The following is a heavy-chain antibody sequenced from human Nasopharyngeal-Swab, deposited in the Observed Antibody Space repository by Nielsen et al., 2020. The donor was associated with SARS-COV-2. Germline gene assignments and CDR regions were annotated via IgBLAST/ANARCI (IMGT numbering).Heavy chain of an antibody. CDR2: ISGSGGST. CDR1: GFTLSSYA. CDR3: AKAPGVREDI. J-gene: IGHJ4*02. D-gene: IGHD3-3*01. Sequence: GESLKISCAASGFTLSSYAMTWVRQAPGKGLEWVSAISGSGGSTYYADSVKGRFTISRDNSKNTLYLQMNSLRAEDTAVYYCAKAPGVREDIWGQGTLVTVSS. V-gene: IGHV3-23*01.